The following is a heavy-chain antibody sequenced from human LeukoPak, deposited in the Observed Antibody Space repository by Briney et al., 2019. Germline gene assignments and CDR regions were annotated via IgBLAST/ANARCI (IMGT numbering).Heavy chain of an antibody. Sequence: PGGSLRLSCAASGFTFDDYAMHWVRQAPGKGLEWVSGISWSSGSIGYADSVKGRFTISRDNAKNSLYLQMNSLRAEDTALYYCAKGYSYGYGYYFDYWGQGTLVTVSS. V-gene: IGHV3-9*01. CDR2: ISWSSGSI. D-gene: IGHD5-18*01. CDR1: GFTFDDYA. CDR3: AKGYSYGYGYYFDY. J-gene: IGHJ4*02.